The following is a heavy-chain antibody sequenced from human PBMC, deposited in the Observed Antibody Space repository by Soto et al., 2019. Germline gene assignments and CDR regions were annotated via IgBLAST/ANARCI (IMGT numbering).Heavy chain of an antibody. D-gene: IGHD3-22*01. CDR3: AADRYYYDSSGYSDAFDI. CDR1: GFTFTSYA. V-gene: IGHV1-58*01. Sequence: SVKVSCKASGFTFTSYAVQWVRQARGQRLEWIGWIVVGSGNTNYAQKFQERVTITRDMSTSTAYMELSSLRSEDTAVYYCAADRYYYDSSGYSDAFDIWGQGTMVTVSS. J-gene: IGHJ3*02. CDR2: IVVGSGNT.